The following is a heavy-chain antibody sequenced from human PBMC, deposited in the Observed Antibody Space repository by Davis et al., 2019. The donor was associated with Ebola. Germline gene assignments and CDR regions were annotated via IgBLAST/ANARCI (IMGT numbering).Heavy chain of an antibody. CDR3: ARGVQGDIRSGMDV. Sequence: ASVPVSCKTSGYTFTTYDINWVRQATGQGLEWVGWMNPNHGIAGYAQNFRGRVTMTRDTSISTAYMELSSLRSDDTAVYYCARGVQGDIRSGMDVWGQGTTVTVSS. J-gene: IGHJ6*02. D-gene: IGHD3-10*01. V-gene: IGHV1-8*01. CDR1: GYTFTTYD. CDR2: MNPNHGIA.